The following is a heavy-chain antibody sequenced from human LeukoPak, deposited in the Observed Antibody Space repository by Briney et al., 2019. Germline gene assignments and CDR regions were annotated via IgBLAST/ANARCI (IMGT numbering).Heavy chain of an antibody. CDR1: GGSISSRTYY. CDR2: IHYSGST. V-gene: IGHV4-39*01. CDR3: ARHPYNSGRNWFDP. Sequence: SETLSLTCIVSGGSISSRTYYWGWIRQPPGRGLEWIGSIHYSGSTNYNPSLKSRVTISVDTSKNQSSVKLSSVTAADTAVYYCARHPYNSGRNWFDPWGQGTLVTVSS. D-gene: IGHD6-19*01. J-gene: IGHJ5*02.